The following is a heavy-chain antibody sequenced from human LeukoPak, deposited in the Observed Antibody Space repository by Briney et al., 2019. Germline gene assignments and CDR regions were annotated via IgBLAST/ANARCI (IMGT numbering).Heavy chain of an antibody. Sequence: PSETLSLTCTVSGGSISSYYWSWIRQPPGKGLEWIGYIYYSGSTNYNPSLKSRVTISVDTSKNQFSLKLSSVTAADTAVYYCARDMPYDSSGYYLNDAFDIWGQGTMVTVSS. J-gene: IGHJ3*02. V-gene: IGHV4-59*01. CDR1: GGSISSYY. CDR2: IYYSGST. D-gene: IGHD3-22*01. CDR3: ARDMPYDSSGYYLNDAFDI.